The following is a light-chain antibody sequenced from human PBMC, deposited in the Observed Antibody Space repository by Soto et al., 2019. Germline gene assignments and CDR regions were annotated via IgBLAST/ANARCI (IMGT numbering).Light chain of an antibody. CDR1: QSLLHSDGKTY. CDR3: MQSIQLQT. CDR2: EVS. J-gene: IGKJ1*01. Sequence: IVMTQTPLSLSVTPGQSASISCKSSQSLLHSDGKTYLYWYLQKPGQSPQLLIYEVSNRLSGVPERFSGSGSGTDFTLKISRVEAEDVGLYYCMQSIQLQTFGQGTKVDIK. V-gene: IGKV2D-29*02.